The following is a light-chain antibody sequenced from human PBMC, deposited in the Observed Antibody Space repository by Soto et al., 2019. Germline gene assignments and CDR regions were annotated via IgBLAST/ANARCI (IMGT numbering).Light chain of an antibody. J-gene: IGKJ1*01. V-gene: IGKV4-1*01. CDR2: WAS. CDR1: QSLLYSSNSKNY. Sequence: DIVLTQSPDSLAVSLGARATINCKSSQSLLYSSNSKNYLAWYQRKSGQPPKLLIYWASTRESGVPDRFSGSGSGTDFTLTISSLQADDVAVYYCQQYLSIPRTFGQGTKVEIK. CDR3: QQYLSIPRT.